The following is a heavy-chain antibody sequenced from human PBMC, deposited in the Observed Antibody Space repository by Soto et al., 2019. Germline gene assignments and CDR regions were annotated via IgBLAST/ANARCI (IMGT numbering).Heavy chain of an antibody. V-gene: IGHV3-23*04. D-gene: IGHD5-12*01. Sequence: EVQLVESGGGLVQSGGSLRLSCAASGFTFSSYGMSWVRQAPGKGLEWVSRINGNGGSTYYADSVKGRFTISRDNSKNTLYLQMNSLRAGDTAIYYCATGPVGATIAFAFDIWGQGTMVNVSS. CDR3: ATGPVGATIAFAFDI. CDR1: GFTFSSYG. J-gene: IGHJ3*02. CDR2: INGNGGST.